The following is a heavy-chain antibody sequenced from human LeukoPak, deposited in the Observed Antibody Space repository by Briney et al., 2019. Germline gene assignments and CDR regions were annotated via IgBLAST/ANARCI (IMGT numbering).Heavy chain of an antibody. CDR2: ISYDGSNK. J-gene: IGHJ4*02. CDR3: AKNPYYYGSVSYSEFDY. Sequence: GGSLRLSCAASGFTFSSYAMHWVRQAPGKGLEWVAVISYDGSNKYYADSVKGRFTISRDNSKNTLYLQMNSLRAEDTAVYYCAKNPYYYGSVSYSEFDYWGQGTLVTVSS. CDR1: GFTFSSYA. V-gene: IGHV3-30*04. D-gene: IGHD3-10*01.